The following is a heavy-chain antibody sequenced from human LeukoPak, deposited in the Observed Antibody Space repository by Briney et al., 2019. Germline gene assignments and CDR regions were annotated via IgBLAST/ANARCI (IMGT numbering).Heavy chain of an antibody. D-gene: IGHD4-17*01. Sequence: PSETLSLTCTVSAYSISIGYYWGWIRQPPGKGLEWIGSIYHSGSTYYTPSLKSRVTISVDTSKNQFSLKLSTVSAADTAVYFCAGYHAYGVTTPPLGDWGQGTLVTVSS. CDR3: AGYHAYGVTTPPLGD. J-gene: IGHJ4*02. V-gene: IGHV4-38-2*02. CDR1: AYSISIGYY. CDR2: IYHSGST.